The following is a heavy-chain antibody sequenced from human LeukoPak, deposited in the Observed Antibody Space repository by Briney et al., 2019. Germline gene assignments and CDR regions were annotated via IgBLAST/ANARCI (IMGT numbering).Heavy chain of an antibody. CDR3: ANGQQWLAFDS. CDR1: GGSVSSYY. V-gene: IGHV4-59*08. D-gene: IGHD6-19*01. J-gene: IGHJ4*02. Sequence: SETLSLTCTVSGGSVSSYYWSWVRQPPGKGLEWIGNIYNSGTTNYNPSLKSRVTISVDTSKNQFSLMLSSVTAADTAVYYCANGQQWLAFDSWGQGTLVTVSS. CDR2: IYNSGTT.